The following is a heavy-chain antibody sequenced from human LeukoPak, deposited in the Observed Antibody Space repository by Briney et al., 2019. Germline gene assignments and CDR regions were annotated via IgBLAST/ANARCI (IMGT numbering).Heavy chain of an antibody. CDR3: AIDRRADYGVNDDAFDI. D-gene: IGHD4-17*01. CDR2: IGAGTDT. Sequence: GGSLRLSCAASGFSFNAYDMHWVRQAAGKGLEWVAHIGAGTDTHFSDSVKGRFTISRENAEISMYLQMNCRRVEDTAVYYCAIDRRADYGVNDDAFDIWGQGTMVIVSS. CDR1: GFSFNAYD. J-gene: IGHJ3*02. V-gene: IGHV3-13*01.